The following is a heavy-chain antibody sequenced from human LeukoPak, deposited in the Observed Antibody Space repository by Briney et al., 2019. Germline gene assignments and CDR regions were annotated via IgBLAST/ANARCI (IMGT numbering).Heavy chain of an antibody. J-gene: IGHJ6*03. V-gene: IGHV3-30*04. Sequence: PGRSLRLSCAASGFTFSSYAMHWVRQAPGEGLEWVAVISYDGSNKYYADSVKGRFTISRDNSKNTLYLQMNSLRAEDTAVYYCARSAQPLRYYYYMDVWGKGTTVTVSS. CDR2: ISYDGSNK. CDR3: ARSAQPLRYYYYMDV. CDR1: GFTFSSYA.